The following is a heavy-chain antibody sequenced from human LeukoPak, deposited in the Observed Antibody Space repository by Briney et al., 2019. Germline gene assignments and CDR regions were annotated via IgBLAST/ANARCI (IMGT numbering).Heavy chain of an antibody. Sequence: PGGSLRLSCAASGFTFSSYGMHWVRQAPGKGLEWVAVIWYDGSNKYYADSVKGRFTISRDNSKNTLCLQMNSLRVEDTAVYYCARDEWGYGSGSFDYWGQGTLVTVSS. J-gene: IGHJ4*02. CDR1: GFTFSSYG. CDR3: ARDEWGYGSGSFDY. CDR2: IWYDGSNK. D-gene: IGHD3-10*01. V-gene: IGHV3-33*01.